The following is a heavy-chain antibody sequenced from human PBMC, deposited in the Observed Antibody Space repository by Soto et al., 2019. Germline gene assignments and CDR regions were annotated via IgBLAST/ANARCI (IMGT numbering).Heavy chain of an antibody. J-gene: IGHJ5*02. CDR2: IYYSGST. D-gene: IGHD6-19*01. CDR1: GGSINSSSYF. Sequence: SETLSLTCSVSGGSINSSSYFWGWVRQPPGKGLEWIGSIYYSGSTYYNPSLRSRVTISVDTSKNQFSLKLSSVTAADTAVFYCARHYSSGSRNWFDPWGQGTLVTVTS. V-gene: IGHV4-39*01. CDR3: ARHYSSGSRNWFDP.